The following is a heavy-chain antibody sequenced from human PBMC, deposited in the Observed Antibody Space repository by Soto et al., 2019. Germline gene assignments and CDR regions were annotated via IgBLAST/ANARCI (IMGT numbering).Heavy chain of an antibody. CDR2: IYWDNDK. J-gene: IGHJ3*01. CDR3: AHLMITYGGVIADDAFDV. Sequence: QITLKESGPTLVEPTQTLTLTCTFSGFSLTTRQVGVGWNRQPPGQALEWLAVIYWDNDKRYSPSLERRLTITKDTSKNQVVLTMTNMDTMDTATYYCAHLMITYGGVIADDAFDVWGQGTMVTVSS. V-gene: IGHV2-5*02. CDR1: GFSLTTRQVG. D-gene: IGHD3-16*02.